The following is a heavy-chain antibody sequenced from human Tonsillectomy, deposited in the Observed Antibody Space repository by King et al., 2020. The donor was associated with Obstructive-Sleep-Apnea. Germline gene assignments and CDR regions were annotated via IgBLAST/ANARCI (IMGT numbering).Heavy chain of an antibody. CDR2: IYSGGST. D-gene: IGHD2-21*01. CDR1: GFTVSSNY. V-gene: IGHV3-66*01. CDR3: ARVSYSDAFDI. J-gene: IGHJ3*02. Sequence: EQLVQSGGGLVQPGGSLRLSCAASGFTVSSNYMSWVRQAPGKGLEWVSVIYSGGSTYYADSVKGRFTISRDNSKNTLYLQMNSLRAEDTAVYYWARVSYSDAFDIWGQGTMVTVSS.